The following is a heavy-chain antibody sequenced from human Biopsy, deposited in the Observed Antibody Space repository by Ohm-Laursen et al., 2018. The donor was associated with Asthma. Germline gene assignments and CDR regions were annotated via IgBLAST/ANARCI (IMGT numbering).Heavy chain of an antibody. V-gene: IGHV4-59*07. CDR3: ARWGSFGFDY. CDR1: GDSISSYY. CDR2: IYFSGST. Sequence: SDTLSLTWTVSGDSISSYYWSWIRQPPGKGLEWIGYIYFSGSTNYNPSLKSRVTISVDTSKNQFSLNLSSVTAADTAVYYCARWGSFGFDYWGQGTLVTVSS. D-gene: IGHD7-27*01. J-gene: IGHJ4*02.